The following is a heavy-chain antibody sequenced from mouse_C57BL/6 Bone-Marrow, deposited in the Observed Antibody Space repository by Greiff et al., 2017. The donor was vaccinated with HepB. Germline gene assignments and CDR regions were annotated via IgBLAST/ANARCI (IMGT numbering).Heavy chain of an antibody. CDR2: ISSGGSYT. CDR1: GFTFSSYG. Sequence: EVQLVESGGDLVKPGGSLKLSCAASGFTFSSYGMSWVRQTPDKRLEWVATISSGGSYTYYPDSVKGRLTISRDNAKDTLYLQMSSLESEDTAMYYCARAIYYYGSRFAYWGQGTLVTVSA. D-gene: IGHD1-1*01. CDR3: ARAIYYYGSRFAY. V-gene: IGHV5-6*01. J-gene: IGHJ3*01.